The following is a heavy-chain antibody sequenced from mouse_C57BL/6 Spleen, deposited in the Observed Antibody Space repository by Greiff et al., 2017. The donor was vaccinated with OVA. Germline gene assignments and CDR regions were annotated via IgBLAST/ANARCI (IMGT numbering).Heavy chain of an antibody. CDR3: ARENVTTVVAYYFDY. V-gene: IGHV1-81*01. D-gene: IGHD1-1*01. CDR2: IYPRSSNT. CDR1: GYTFTSYG. Sequence: VQLQQSGAELARPGASVKLSCKASGYTFTSYGISWVKQRTGQGLEWIGEIYPRSSNTYYNEKFKGKATLTADKSSSTAYMELRSLTSEDSAVYFCARENVTTVVAYYFDYWGQGTTLTVSS. J-gene: IGHJ2*01.